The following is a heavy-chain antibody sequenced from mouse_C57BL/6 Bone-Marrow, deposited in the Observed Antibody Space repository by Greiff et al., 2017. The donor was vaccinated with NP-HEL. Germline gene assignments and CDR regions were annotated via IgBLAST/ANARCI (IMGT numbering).Heavy chain of an antibody. CDR2: IDPSDSYT. V-gene: IGHV1-69*01. Sequence: QVQLQQPGAELVMPGASVKLSCKASGYTFTSYWMHWVKQRPGQGLEWIGEIDPSDSYTNYNQKFKGKSTLTVDKSSSTAYMQLSSLTSEDSAVYYCARGGYDGYLCYFDYWGQGTTLTVSS. J-gene: IGHJ2*01. D-gene: IGHD2-3*01. CDR1: GYTFTSYW. CDR3: ARGGYDGYLCYFDY.